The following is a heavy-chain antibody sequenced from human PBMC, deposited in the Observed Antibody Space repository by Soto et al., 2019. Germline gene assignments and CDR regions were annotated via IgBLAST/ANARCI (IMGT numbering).Heavy chain of an antibody. CDR1: GVSIHNSHSF. V-gene: IGHV4-39*01. CDR3: GRVVEGATRHTDPDS. J-gene: IGHJ5*01. D-gene: IGHD2-21*01. CDR2: VYHNGGA. Sequence: SETLSLTCTVSGVSIHNSHSFWAWMRQPPGKGLQFIASVYHNGGAHYNSSLKSRVTISVDTANNQVSLRMRSLTAADTAFYYCGRVVEGATRHTDPDSWGQGILVTVSS.